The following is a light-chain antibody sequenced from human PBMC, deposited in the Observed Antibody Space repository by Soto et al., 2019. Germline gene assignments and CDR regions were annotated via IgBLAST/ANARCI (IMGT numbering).Light chain of an antibody. CDR2: AAS. J-gene: IGKJ4*01. CDR1: QDISNY. V-gene: IGKV1-16*02. CDR3: QQYHNYPVT. Sequence: DIQMTQSPSSLSASVGDRVTITCRASQDISNYLAWFQQKPGKAHNSLIYAASSLQSGVPSKFSGSGSGTDFTLTISSLQPEDFATYYCQQYHNYPVTFGGGTKVEIK.